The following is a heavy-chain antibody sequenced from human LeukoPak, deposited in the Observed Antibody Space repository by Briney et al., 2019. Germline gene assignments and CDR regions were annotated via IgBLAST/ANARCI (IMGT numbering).Heavy chain of an antibody. D-gene: IGHD3-22*01. Sequence: GGSLRLSCAASGFTFSSYAMSWVRQAPGKGLEWVSVIYSGGSTYYADSVKGRFTISRHNSKNTLYLQMNSLRAEDTAVYYCAKDSRYYDSSVVYWGQGTLVTVSS. CDR1: GFTFSSYA. J-gene: IGHJ4*02. V-gene: IGHV3-23*03. CDR2: IYSGGST. CDR3: AKDSRYYDSSVVY.